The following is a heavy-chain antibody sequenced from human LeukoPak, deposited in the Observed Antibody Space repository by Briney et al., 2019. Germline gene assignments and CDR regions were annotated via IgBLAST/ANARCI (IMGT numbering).Heavy chain of an antibody. CDR2: IYYSGST. D-gene: IGHD3-10*01. J-gene: IGHJ5*02. CDR3: AGGSNYYGSGSYRAIWFDP. V-gene: IGHV4-59*01. CDR1: GGSISSYY. Sequence: PSETLSLTCTVSGGSISSYYWSWIRQPPGKGLEWIGYIYYSGSTNYNPSLKSRVTISVDTSKNQFSLKLSSVTAADTAVYYCAGGSNYYGSGSYRAIWFDPWGQGTLVTVSS.